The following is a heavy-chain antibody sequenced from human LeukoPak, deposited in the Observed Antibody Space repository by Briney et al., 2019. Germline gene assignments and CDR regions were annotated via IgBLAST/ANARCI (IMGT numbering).Heavy chain of an antibody. CDR2: INHSGST. CDR1: GGSFSGYY. D-gene: IGHD5-12*01. J-gene: IGHJ6*02. CDR3: ARLPRQGSGYDIGYYYYYGMDV. V-gene: IGHV4-34*01. Sequence: PSETLSLTCAVYGGSFSGYYWSWIRQPPGKGLEWIGEINHSGSTNYNPSLKSRVTISVDTSKNQFSLKLSSVIAADTAVYYCARLPRQGSGYDIGYYYYYGMDVWGQGTTVTVSS.